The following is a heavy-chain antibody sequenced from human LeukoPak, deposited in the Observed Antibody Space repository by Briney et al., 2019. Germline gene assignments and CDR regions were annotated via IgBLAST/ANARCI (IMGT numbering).Heavy chain of an antibody. CDR2: INRDGSST. Sequence: GSLRLSCAASGFPFSSYWMHWVRPASGKGLVWVSRINRDGSSTSYADSVKGRFTISRDNAKNTLYLQMNSLRAEDTAVYYGARVGSGWYHWGQGTLVTVSS. D-gene: IGHD6-19*01. CDR1: GFPFSSYW. J-gene: IGHJ5*02. CDR3: ARVGSGWYH. V-gene: IGHV3-74*01.